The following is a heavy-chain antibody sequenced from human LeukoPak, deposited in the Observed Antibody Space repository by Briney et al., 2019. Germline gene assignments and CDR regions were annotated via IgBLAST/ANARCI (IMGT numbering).Heavy chain of an antibody. Sequence: GGSLRLSCAASGFTFSSYGMHWVRQAPGKGLEWVAFIRYDGSKKYYADSVKGRFTISRDNAKISLYLQLNSLRAEDTAVYYCARAYSERYGLGYYYMDVWGKGTTVTISS. D-gene: IGHD1-26*01. CDR3: ARAYSERYGLGYYYMDV. CDR2: IRYDGSKK. J-gene: IGHJ6*03. CDR1: GFTFSSYG. V-gene: IGHV3-30*02.